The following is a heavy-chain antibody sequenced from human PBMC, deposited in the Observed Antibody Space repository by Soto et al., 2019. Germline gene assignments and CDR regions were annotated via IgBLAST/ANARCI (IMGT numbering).Heavy chain of an antibody. Sequence: PGGSLRLSCTTSGFTFNTYGMHWVRQAPGKGLEWVAIIWYDGSNKYYADSVKGRFTISRDNSRNTLYLQMNSLRAEDTAVYYCARGFFLEWYNWFGPWGQGTLVTVSS. CDR1: GFTFNTYG. CDR2: IWYDGSNK. D-gene: IGHD3-3*01. V-gene: IGHV3-33*08. CDR3: ARGFFLEWYNWFGP. J-gene: IGHJ5*02.